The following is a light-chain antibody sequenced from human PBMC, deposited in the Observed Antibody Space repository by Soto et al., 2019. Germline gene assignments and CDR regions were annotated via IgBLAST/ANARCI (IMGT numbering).Light chain of an antibody. V-gene: IGKV1-39*01. Sequence: DIQMTQSPSSLSASIGDRVTITCRASQSISDYLNWYQQKPGKAPQLMIYAASSLQSGVPSRFRGSGSGTDFTLTISSLQPEDFATYYCQQSDSNPRTFGQGTKVEFK. CDR1: QSISDY. J-gene: IGKJ1*01. CDR3: QQSDSNPRT. CDR2: AAS.